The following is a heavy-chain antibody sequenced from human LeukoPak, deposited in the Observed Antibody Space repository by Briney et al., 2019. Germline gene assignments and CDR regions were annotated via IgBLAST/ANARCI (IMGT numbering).Heavy chain of an antibody. J-gene: IGHJ5*02. CDR1: GGSFSGYY. CDR3: ARGVTVVRGVIGWFDP. Sequence: SETLSLTCAVYGGSFSGYYWSWIRQPPGKGLEWIGEINHSGSTNYNPSLKSRVTISVDTSKNQFSLKLSSVTAADTAVYYCARGVTVVRGVIGWFDPWGQGTLVTVSS. D-gene: IGHD3-10*01. CDR2: INHSGST. V-gene: IGHV4-34*01.